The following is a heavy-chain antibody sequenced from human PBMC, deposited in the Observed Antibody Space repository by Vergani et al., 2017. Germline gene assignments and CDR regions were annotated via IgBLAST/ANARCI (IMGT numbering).Heavy chain of an antibody. Sequence: QVQLQESGPGLVKPSETLSLTCTVSGYSISSGYYWGWIRQPPGKGLEWIGSIYHSGSTYYNPSPKSRVTISVDTSKNQFSLKLSSVTAADTAVYYFARVKYYDILTGSRPGGFDPWGQGTLVTVSS. J-gene: IGHJ5*02. D-gene: IGHD3-9*01. CDR1: GYSISSGYY. CDR2: IYHSGST. V-gene: IGHV4-38-2*02. CDR3: ARVKYYDILTGSRPGGFDP.